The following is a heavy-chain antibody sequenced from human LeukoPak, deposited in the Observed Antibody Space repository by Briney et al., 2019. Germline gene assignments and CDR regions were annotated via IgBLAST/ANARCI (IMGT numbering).Heavy chain of an antibody. Sequence: GGSLRLSCAASGFTFSSYEMNWVRQAPGKGLEWVSYISSSSSTIYYADSVKGRFTISRDNAKNSLYLQMNSLRAEDTADYCAELGITMIGGVWGKGTTVTISS. V-gene: IGHV3-48*03. D-gene: IGHD3-10*02. CDR3: AELGITMIGGV. CDR1: GFTFSSYE. CDR2: ISSSSSTI. J-gene: IGHJ6*04.